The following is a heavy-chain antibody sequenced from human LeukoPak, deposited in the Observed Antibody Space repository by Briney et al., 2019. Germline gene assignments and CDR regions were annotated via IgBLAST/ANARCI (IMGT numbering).Heavy chain of an antibody. V-gene: IGHV3-21*01. CDR2: ISGTSSYR. D-gene: IGHD3-3*01. CDR3: ARDASPYDSINWFDP. Sequence: GGFLRLXCAASGFTFSRYTMNWVRQVPGKELESVSSISGTSSYRYYAESVKGRFSISRDDATNSVYLQMNSLRVEDTAVYYCARDASPYDSINWFDPWGQGTLVTVSS. J-gene: IGHJ5*02. CDR1: GFTFSRYT.